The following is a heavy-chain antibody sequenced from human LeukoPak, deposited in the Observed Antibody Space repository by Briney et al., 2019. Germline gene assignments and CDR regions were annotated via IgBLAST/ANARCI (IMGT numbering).Heavy chain of an antibody. V-gene: IGHV4-59*08. J-gene: IGHJ4*02. CDR2: IYYSGST. CDR1: GGSISRYY. CDR3: ARHVKDGYNFIDY. D-gene: IGHD5-24*01. Sequence: PSETLSLTCTVSGGSISRYYWSWIRQPPGKGLDWIGYIYYSGSTNSNPSLKSRVTISVDTSKNQFSLKLSSVTAADTAVYYCARHVKDGYNFIDYWGQGTLVTVSS.